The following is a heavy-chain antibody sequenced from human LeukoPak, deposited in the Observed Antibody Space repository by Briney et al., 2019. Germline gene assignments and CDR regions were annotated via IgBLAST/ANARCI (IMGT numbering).Heavy chain of an antibody. Sequence: GGSLRLSCAASGFTFYDYTMHWVRQAPGKGLEWVSLISWDGGSTYYADSVKGRFTISRDNSKNSLYLQMNSLRTEDTALYYCAKDGAPYSGYGGFDYWGQGTLVTVSS. CDR1: GFTFYDYT. V-gene: IGHV3-43*01. CDR2: ISWDGGST. D-gene: IGHD5-12*01. CDR3: AKDGAPYSGYGGFDY. J-gene: IGHJ4*02.